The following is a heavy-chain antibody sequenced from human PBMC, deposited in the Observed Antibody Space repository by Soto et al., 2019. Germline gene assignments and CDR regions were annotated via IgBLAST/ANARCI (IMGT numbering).Heavy chain of an antibody. CDR1: GFTFSDHY. J-gene: IGHJ6*03. D-gene: IGHD3-10*01. V-gene: IGHV3-72*01. CDR3: ARNADGSGSYNYYMDV. CDR2: SRNKANSYTT. Sequence: EVQLVESGGGLVQPGGSLRLSCAVSGFTFSDHYMDWVRQAPGKGLEWVGRSRNKANSYTTEYAASVQGRFIISRDDSENSLYLQMNSLKTEDSALYYCARNADGSGSYNYYMDVWVKGTTVTVSS.